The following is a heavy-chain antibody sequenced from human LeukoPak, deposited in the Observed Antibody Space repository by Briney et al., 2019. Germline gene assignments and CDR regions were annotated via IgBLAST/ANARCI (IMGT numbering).Heavy chain of an antibody. Sequence: PSETLSLTCTVSGGSISSYYWSWIRQPPGKGLEWIGYIYYSGSTNYNPSLKSRVTISVDTSKNQFSLKLSSVTAADTAVYYCARVHPDYGDLDAFDIWGQGTMVTVSS. CDR1: GGSISSYY. CDR3: ARVHPDYGDLDAFDI. D-gene: IGHD4-17*01. J-gene: IGHJ3*02. V-gene: IGHV4-59*01. CDR2: IYYSGST.